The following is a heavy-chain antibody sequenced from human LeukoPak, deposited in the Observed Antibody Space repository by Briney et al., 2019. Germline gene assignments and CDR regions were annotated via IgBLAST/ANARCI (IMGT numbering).Heavy chain of an antibody. Sequence: TSGTLSLTCAVSGGSISSSNWWSWVRQPPGKGLEWIGEIYHSGSTNYNPSLKSRVTISVDKSKNQFSLKLSSVTAADTAVYYCARDVPVALYYYYMDVWGKGTTVTVSS. D-gene: IGHD2-15*01. CDR3: ARDVPVALYYYYMDV. CDR2: IYHSGST. CDR1: GGSISSSNW. V-gene: IGHV4-4*02. J-gene: IGHJ6*03.